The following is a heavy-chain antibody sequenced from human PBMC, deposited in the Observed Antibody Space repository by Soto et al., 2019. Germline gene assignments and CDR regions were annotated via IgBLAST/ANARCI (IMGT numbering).Heavy chain of an antibody. CDR2: ISDSTT. J-gene: IGHJ4*02. V-gene: IGHV3-21*01. D-gene: IGHD2-2*01. CDR3: ARDTSRSLDF. Sequence: EVQLVESGGGLVKPGGSLRLSCAASGFTLSGYSMTWVRQAPETGLEWVASISDSTTYYADSVKGRFTISRDNAKNSVFLQMSILRAKDTAVYYCARDTSRSLDFWGQGTLVIVSS. CDR1: GFTLSGYS.